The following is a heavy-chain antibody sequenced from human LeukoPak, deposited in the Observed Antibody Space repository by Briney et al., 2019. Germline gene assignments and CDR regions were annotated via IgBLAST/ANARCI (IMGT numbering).Heavy chain of an antibody. Sequence: GGSLRLSCAASGFTFSDYYMSWIGQAPGKGLEWVSYISSSSSYTNYADSVKGRFTISRDNAKNSLYLQMNSLRAEDTAVYYCARDFSSIAAAGTGGDYWGQGTLVTVSS. V-gene: IGHV3-11*05. J-gene: IGHJ4*02. CDR2: ISSSSSYT. D-gene: IGHD6-13*01. CDR3: ARDFSSIAAAGTGGDY. CDR1: GFTFSDYY.